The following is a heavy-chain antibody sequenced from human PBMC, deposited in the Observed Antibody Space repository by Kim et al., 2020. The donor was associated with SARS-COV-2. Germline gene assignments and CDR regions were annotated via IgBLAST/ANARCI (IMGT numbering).Heavy chain of an antibody. V-gene: IGHV3-23*01. CDR1: GFTFSSYA. CDR2: ISGSGGST. Sequence: GGSLRLSCAASGFTFSSYAMSWVRQAPGKGLEWVSAISGSGGSTYYADSVKGRFTISRDNSKNTLYLQMNSLRAEDTAVYYCAKDRVDCSSTSCYPPGGAFDIWGQGTMVTVSS. CDR3: AKDRVDCSSTSCYPPGGAFDI. D-gene: IGHD2-2*01. J-gene: IGHJ3*02.